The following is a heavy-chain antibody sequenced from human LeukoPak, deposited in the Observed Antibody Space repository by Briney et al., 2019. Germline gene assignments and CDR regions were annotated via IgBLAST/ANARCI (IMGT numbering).Heavy chain of an antibody. Sequence: SETLSLTCAVYGGSFSGYYWSWIRQPPGKGLEWIGRIYTSGSTNYNPSLKSRVTISVDTSKNQFSLKLSSVTAADTAVYYCAREEYYYDSSGIRPYYFDYWGQGTLVTVSS. CDR3: AREEYYYDSSGIRPYYFDY. V-gene: IGHV4-59*10. CDR2: IYTSGST. CDR1: GGSFSGYY. D-gene: IGHD3-22*01. J-gene: IGHJ4*02.